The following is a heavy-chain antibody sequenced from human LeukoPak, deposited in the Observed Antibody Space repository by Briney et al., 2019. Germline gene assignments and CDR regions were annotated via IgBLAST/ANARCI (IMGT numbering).Heavy chain of an antibody. V-gene: IGHV4-39*02. J-gene: IGHJ4*02. D-gene: IGHD6-13*01. Sequence: PSETLSLTCTVSGGSIISSSYYWGWIRQPPGEGLEWIGSIYYSGSTYYNPSLKSRVTISVDTSKNQFSLKLSSVTAADTAVYYCARDGPDIYSSTWLNTDYWGQGTLVTVSS. CDR1: GGSIISSSYY. CDR2: IYYSGST. CDR3: ARDGPDIYSSTWLNTDY.